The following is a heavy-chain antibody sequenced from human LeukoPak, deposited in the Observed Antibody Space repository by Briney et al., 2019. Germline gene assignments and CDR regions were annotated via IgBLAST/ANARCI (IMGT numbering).Heavy chain of an antibody. CDR3: AKGYYYDLDY. CDR1: RFTFRSYA. J-gene: IGHJ4*02. CDR2: ISGSGGTT. D-gene: IGHD3-10*01. Sequence: GGSLRLSCAASRFTFRSYAMTWVRQAPGKGLEWVSRISGSGGTTYYADSVKGRFTISRDNSKNTLYLQMNSLRAEDTAVYYCAKGYYYDLDYWGQGTLVTVSS. V-gene: IGHV3-23*01.